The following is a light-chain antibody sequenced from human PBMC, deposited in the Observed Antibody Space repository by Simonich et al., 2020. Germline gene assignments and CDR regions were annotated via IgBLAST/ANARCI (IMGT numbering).Light chain of an antibody. V-gene: IGLV1-47*01. J-gene: IGLJ2*01. Sequence: QSVLTQPPSASGTPGQRVTISCSGSSSNIGSNYVYRYQQLPGTAPKLLIYRNNQRPLGGPVRFSGSKSGTSASLAISGLRSEDEADYYCAAWDDSLSGVVFGGGTKLTVL. CDR1: SSNIGSNY. CDR3: AAWDDSLSGVV. CDR2: RNN.